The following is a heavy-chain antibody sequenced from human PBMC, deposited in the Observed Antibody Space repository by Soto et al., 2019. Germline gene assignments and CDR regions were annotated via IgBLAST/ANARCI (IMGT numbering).Heavy chain of an antibody. V-gene: IGHV3-30*04. CDR1: GFTFTSYA. Sequence: QVQLVESGGGVVQPGRSLRLSCAASGFTFTSYALHWVRQAPGKGLEWVALISYDGKNKDHADSVKGRFTISRDNSKNTPYLQMSSLRTEDTAVYYCARGGYGGYGMDVWGQGTTVTVSS. D-gene: IGHD2-15*01. CDR3: ARGGYGGYGMDV. CDR2: ISYDGKNK. J-gene: IGHJ6*02.